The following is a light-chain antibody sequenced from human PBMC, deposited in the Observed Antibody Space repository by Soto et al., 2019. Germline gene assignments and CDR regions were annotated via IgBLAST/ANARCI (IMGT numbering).Light chain of an antibody. CDR1: SSNIGSHT. V-gene: IGLV1-44*01. Sequence: QSVMTQPPSASGTPGQRVTTSCSGSSSNIGSHTVNWYQQLPGSAPRLLIYSNSLRPSGVPDRFSGSKSGTSASLAISGLQSEDEADYYCATWADSLNGRVFGGGTKLTVL. J-gene: IGLJ3*02. CDR3: ATWADSLNGRV. CDR2: SNS.